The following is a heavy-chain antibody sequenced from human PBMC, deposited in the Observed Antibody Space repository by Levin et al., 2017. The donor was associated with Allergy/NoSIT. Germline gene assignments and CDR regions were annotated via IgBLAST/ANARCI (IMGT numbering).Heavy chain of an antibody. J-gene: IGHJ2*01. CDR3: TSTTVVMGYFDL. CDR1: GFTFGDYA. V-gene: IGHV3-49*04. D-gene: IGHD4-23*01. CDR2: IRSKAYGGTT. Sequence: GESLKISCTASGFTFGDYAMSWVRQAPGKGLEWGGFIRSKAYGGTTEYAASVKGRFTISRDDSKSIAYLQMNSLKTEDTAVYYCTSTTVVMGYFDLWGRGTLVTVSS.